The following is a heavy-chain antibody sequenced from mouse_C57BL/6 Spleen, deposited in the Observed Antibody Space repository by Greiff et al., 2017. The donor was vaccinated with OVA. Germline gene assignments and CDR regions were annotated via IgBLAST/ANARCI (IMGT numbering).Heavy chain of an antibody. V-gene: IGHV3-6*01. CDR2: ISYAGSN. CDR3: ASHGSSGFAY. Sequence: EVQLQASGPGLVKPSQSLSLTCSVTGYSITSGYYWNWIRQFPGNKLEWMGYISYAGSNHYNPSLKNRIPITRDTSKNQFFLKLNSVTTEDTATYYCASHGSSGFAYWGQGTLVTVSA. J-gene: IGHJ3*01. CDR1: GYSITSGYY. D-gene: IGHD1-1*01.